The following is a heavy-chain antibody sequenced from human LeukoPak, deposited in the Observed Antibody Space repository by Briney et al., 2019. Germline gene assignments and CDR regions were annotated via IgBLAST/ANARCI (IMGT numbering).Heavy chain of an antibody. CDR3: AAGPYYYYYMDV. Sequence: PGGSLRLSCAASGFTFDDYGMSWVRQAPGKGLEWVSSINWNGGSIGYADSVKGRFTISRDNAKNSLYLQMNSLRAEDMALYYCAAGPYYYYYMDVWGKGTTVTVSS. CDR2: INWNGGSI. J-gene: IGHJ6*03. D-gene: IGHD6-13*01. V-gene: IGHV3-20*04. CDR1: GFTFDDYG.